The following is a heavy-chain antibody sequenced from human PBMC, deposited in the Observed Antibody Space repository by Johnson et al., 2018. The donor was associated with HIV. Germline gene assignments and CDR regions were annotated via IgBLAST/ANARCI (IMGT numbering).Heavy chain of an antibody. Sequence: VQLVESGGGLVQPGGSLRLSCVASGFTFSSYWMSWVRQAPGKGLAWEANIKQDGSEKYYVDSVKGRFTFSRDNAKNSLYLQMNSLRAEDTAVYYCAKGNYYDSSGYYGSTHAFDIWGQGTMVTVSS. CDR3: AKGNYYDSSGYYGSTHAFDI. CDR2: IKQDGSEK. J-gene: IGHJ3*02. D-gene: IGHD3-22*01. V-gene: IGHV3-7*01. CDR1: GFTFSSYW.